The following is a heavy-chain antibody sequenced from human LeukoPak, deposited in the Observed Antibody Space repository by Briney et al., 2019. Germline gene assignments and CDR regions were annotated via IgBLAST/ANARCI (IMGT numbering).Heavy chain of an antibody. J-gene: IGHJ4*02. Sequence: SETLSLTCAVYGGSFSGYYWSWIRQPPGKGLEWIGEINHSGSTNYNPSLKSRVTISVDTSKNQFSLKLSSVTAADTAVYYCARGKRASGSYYYHYWGQGTLVTVSS. V-gene: IGHV4-34*01. CDR1: GGSFSGYY. CDR3: ARGKRASGSYYYHY. D-gene: IGHD1-26*01. CDR2: INHSGST.